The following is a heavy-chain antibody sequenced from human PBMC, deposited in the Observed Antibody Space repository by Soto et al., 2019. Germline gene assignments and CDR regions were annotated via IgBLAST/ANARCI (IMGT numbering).Heavy chain of an antibody. D-gene: IGHD1-20*01. J-gene: IGHJ5*02. Sequence: ASVKVACKVSGYTLTGLSMHWVRRAPGKGLEWMGGFDPEDGETIYAQKFQGRVTMTEDASTGTAYMELSSLSFEDTAVYYCARGRIIVGGGFDPWGQGTLVTVS. V-gene: IGHV1-24*01. CDR1: GYTLTGLS. CDR3: ARGRIIVGGGFDP. CDR2: FDPEDGET.